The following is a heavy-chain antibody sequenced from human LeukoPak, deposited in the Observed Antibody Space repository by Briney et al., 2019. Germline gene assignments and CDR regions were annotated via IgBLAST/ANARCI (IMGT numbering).Heavy chain of an antibody. CDR3: ARMPIGSSSSAIDY. D-gene: IGHD6-6*01. Sequence: SETLSLTCTVSSGSISSGSYYWSWIRQPAGKGLEWIGRIYTSGSTNYNPSLKSRVTISVDTSKNQFSLKLSSVTAADTAVYYCARMPIGSSSSAIDYWGQGTLVTVSS. CDR1: SGSISSGSYY. V-gene: IGHV4-61*02. CDR2: IYTSGST. J-gene: IGHJ4*02.